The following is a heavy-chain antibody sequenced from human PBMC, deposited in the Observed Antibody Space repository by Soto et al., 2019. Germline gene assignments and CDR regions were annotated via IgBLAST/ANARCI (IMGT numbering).Heavy chain of an antibody. CDR1: GFTFNNYG. CDR3: ARRQIPPPTRGAANARGAMDV. D-gene: IGHD6-13*01. CDR2: IWNDGSDS. Sequence: QVQLVESGGGVVQPGRSLRLSCAASGFTFNNYGMHWVRQAPGKGLEWLAVIWNDGSDSSYANSVKGRFTISRDNSKNTPFLQMSSLRAEDTAVSYCARRQIPPPTRGAANARGAMDVWGQGTTVTVSS. J-gene: IGHJ6*02. V-gene: IGHV3-33*01.